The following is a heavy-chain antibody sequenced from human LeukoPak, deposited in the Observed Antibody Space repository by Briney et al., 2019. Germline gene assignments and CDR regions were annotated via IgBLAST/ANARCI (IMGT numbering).Heavy chain of an antibody. J-gene: IGHJ1*01. V-gene: IGHV3-43*02. CDR1: GFTFDDYA. CDR3: AKDMNYYDSSGYYYGYFQH. Sequence: GGSLRLSCAASGFTFDDYAMHWVRQAPGKGLEWVSLISGDGGSTYYADSVRGRFTISRDNSKNSLYLQMNSLRTEDTALYYCAKDMNYYDSSGYYYGYFQHWGQGTLVTVSS. CDR2: ISGDGGST. D-gene: IGHD3-22*01.